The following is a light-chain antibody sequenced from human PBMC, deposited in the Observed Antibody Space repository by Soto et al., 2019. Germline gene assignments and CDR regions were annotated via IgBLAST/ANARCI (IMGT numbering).Light chain of an antibody. CDR2: EVS. CDR1: SSDVGGYTY. J-gene: IGLJ1*01. V-gene: IGLV2-14*01. CDR3: SSYTSSSTLV. Sequence: QSALTQPASVSGSPGQSITISCTGTSSDVGGYTYVSWYQQHPGKAPKLMLYEVSNRPSGVSNRFSGSKSGNTASLTISGLQVEDEADYYCSSYTSSSTLVFGAGTKLTVL.